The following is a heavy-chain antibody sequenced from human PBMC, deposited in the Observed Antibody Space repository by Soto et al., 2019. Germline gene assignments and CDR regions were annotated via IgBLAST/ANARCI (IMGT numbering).Heavy chain of an antibody. V-gene: IGHV1-69*13. CDR3: ARVRYCSSTSCYVFDY. CDR2: IIPIFGTA. Sequence: SVKVSCKASGGTFSSYAISWVRQAPGQGLEWMGGIIPIFGTANYAQKFQGRVTITADESTSTAYMELSSLRSEDTAVYYCARVRYCSSTSCYVFDYWGQGTLLTVSS. J-gene: IGHJ4*02. D-gene: IGHD2-2*01. CDR1: GGTFSSYA.